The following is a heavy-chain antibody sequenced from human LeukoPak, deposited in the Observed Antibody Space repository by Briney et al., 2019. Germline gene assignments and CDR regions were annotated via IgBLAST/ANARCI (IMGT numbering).Heavy chain of an antibody. Sequence: GASVKVSCRASGYTFTSYGISWVRQAPGQGLEWMGWISAYNGNTNYAQKLQGRVTMTTDTSTSTAYMELRSLRFDDTAVYYCARDVPTETTYRWSDAFDFWGQGTMVTVSS. V-gene: IGHV1-18*01. CDR3: ARDVPTETTYRWSDAFDF. D-gene: IGHD4-17*01. CDR1: GYTFTSYG. CDR2: ISAYNGNT. J-gene: IGHJ3*01.